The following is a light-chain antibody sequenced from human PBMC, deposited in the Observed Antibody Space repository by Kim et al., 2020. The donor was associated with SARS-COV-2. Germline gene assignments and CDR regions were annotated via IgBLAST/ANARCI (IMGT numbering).Light chain of an antibody. CDR3: QAWDSSTVV. CDR1: KLGDKY. V-gene: IGLV3-1*01. CDR2: QDS. Sequence: SYELTQPPSVSVSPGHTASITCSGDKLGDKYACWYQQKPGQSPVLVIYQDSKRPSGIPERFSGSNSGDTATLTISGTQAMDGADYYCQAWDSSTVVFGGGAQLTVL. J-gene: IGLJ2*01.